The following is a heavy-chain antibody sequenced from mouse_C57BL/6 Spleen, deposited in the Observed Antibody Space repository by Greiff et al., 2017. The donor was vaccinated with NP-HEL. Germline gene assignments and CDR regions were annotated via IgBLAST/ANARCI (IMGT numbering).Heavy chain of an antibody. CDR1: GYTFTSYG. CDR3: ARGLLRLRYFDV. CDR2: IYPRSGNT. Sequence: QVQLQQSGAELARPGASVKLSCKASGYTFTSYGISWVKQRTGQGLEWIGEIYPRSGNTYYNEKFKGKATLTADKSSSTAYMELRSLTSEDSAVYFCARGLLRLRYFDVWGTGTTVTVSS. D-gene: IGHD1-2*01. J-gene: IGHJ1*03. V-gene: IGHV1-81*01.